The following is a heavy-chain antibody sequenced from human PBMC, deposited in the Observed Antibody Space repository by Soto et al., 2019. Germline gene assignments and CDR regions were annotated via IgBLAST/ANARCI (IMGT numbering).Heavy chain of an antibody. V-gene: IGHV3-7*05. CDR1: GFTFSSYW. D-gene: IGHD3-16*02. Sequence: GGSLRLSCAASGFTFSSYWMSWVRQAPGKGLEWVANIKQDGSEKYYVDSVKGRFTISRDNAKNSLYLQMNSLRAEDTAVYYCARVGLSVQLEGHLSVYYYYYGMDVWGQGTTVTVSS. J-gene: IGHJ6*02. CDR2: IKQDGSEK. CDR3: ARVGLSVQLEGHLSVYYYYYGMDV.